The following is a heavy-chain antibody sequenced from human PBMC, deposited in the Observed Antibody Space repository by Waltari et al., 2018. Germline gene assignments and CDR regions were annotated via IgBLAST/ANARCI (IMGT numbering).Heavy chain of an antibody. CDR3: TTNPGY. J-gene: IGHJ4*02. CDR1: GFSTDYW. V-gene: IGHV3-74*03. Sequence: EVQLVESGGGLVQPGGSLRLSCAASGFSTDYWLDWVGQAPGEGLVWVSRMKTDGTSITYADSVKGRFTISRDSAKNTYYLQMNGLRAEDTAVYYCTTNPGYWGQGTLVTVSS. CDR2: MKTDGTSI.